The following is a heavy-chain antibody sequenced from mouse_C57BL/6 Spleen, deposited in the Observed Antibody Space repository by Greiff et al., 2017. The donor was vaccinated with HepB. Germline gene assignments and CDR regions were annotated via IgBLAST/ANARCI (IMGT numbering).Heavy chain of an antibody. Sequence: VQLQQSGAELVKPGASVKMSCKASGYTFTSYWITWVKQRPGQGLEWIGDIYPGSGSTNYNEKFKSKATLTVDTSSSTAYMQLSSLTSEDSAVYYCARTDYSNFYYAMDYWGQGTSVTVSS. J-gene: IGHJ4*01. CDR3: ARTDYSNFYYAMDY. CDR2: IYPGSGST. CDR1: GYTFTSYW. D-gene: IGHD2-5*01. V-gene: IGHV1-55*01.